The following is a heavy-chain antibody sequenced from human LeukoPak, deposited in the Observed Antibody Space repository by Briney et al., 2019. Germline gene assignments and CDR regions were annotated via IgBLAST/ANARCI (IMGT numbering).Heavy chain of an antibody. V-gene: IGHV4-39*01. CDR3: ATWRTAKTGFDY. CDR1: GGSISNNNYY. J-gene: IGHJ4*02. CDR2: IYYSGSP. D-gene: IGHD1-1*01. Sequence: SETLSLTRTVSGGSISNNNYYWAWIRQPPGKGLECIGSIYYSGSPYYNPSLKSRVTISVDTSKNQFSLRLSSVTAADTAVYYCATWRTAKTGFDYWGQGTLVTVSS.